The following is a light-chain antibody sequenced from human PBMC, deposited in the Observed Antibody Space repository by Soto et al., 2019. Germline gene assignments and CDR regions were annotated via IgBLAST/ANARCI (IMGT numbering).Light chain of an antibody. V-gene: IGKV1-27*01. CDR1: QDISIY. J-gene: IGKJ1*01. CDR3: QKYDGAPRT. CDR2: AAS. Sequence: DIRMTQSPSSLSASLGDRVTITCRASQDISIYLAWYQQRPGKVPKLLIYAASTLPSGVPSRFSGSGSGTDFTLTISSLQPEDVATYYCQKYDGAPRTFGQGTKVEVK.